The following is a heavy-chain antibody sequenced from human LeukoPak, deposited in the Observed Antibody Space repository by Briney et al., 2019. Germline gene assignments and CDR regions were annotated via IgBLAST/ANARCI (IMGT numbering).Heavy chain of an antibody. J-gene: IGHJ4*02. D-gene: IGHD3-10*01. CDR2: ISNDGNNK. CDR3: ARPDDSESFYRANHY. Sequence: GRSLRLSCAASGFSFNSYPMHWVRQAPGKGLEGVAVISNDGNNKYYADSVKGRFTISRDNSNNPLSLQMNGLRVEDTAVYYCARPDDSESFYRANHYWGRGTLVTVS. V-gene: IGHV3-30*04. CDR1: GFSFNSYP.